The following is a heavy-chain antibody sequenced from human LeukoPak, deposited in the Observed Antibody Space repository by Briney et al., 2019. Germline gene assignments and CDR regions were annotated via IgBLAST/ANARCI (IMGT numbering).Heavy chain of an antibody. D-gene: IGHD6-25*01. CDR1: GGSINIYS. J-gene: IGHJ4*02. V-gene: IGHV4-59*13. CDR2: ILYTGTT. CDR3: ARAREAATIDY. Sequence: SETLSLTCTVSGGSINIYSWSWIRQPPGKRPEWIGYILYTGTTNYNPSLMSRLTISTDTSKNQVSLKVKSVTAADTAVYYCARAREAATIDYWGQGTLVTVSS.